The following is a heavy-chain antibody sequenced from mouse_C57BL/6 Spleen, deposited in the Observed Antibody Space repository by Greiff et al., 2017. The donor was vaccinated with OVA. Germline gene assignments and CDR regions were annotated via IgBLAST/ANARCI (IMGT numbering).Heavy chain of an antibody. CDR1: GFSLTSYG. V-gene: IGHV2-4*01. CDR2: IWSGGST. CDR3: AKNWDSNYPYYYAMDY. D-gene: IGHD2-5*01. J-gene: IGHJ4*01. Sequence: QVQLQQSGPGLVQPSQSLSITCTVSGFSLTSYGVHWVRQPPGKGLEWLGVIWSGGSTDYNAAFISRLSISKDNSKSQVFFKMNSLQADDTAIYYCAKNWDSNYPYYYAMDYWGQGTSVTVSS.